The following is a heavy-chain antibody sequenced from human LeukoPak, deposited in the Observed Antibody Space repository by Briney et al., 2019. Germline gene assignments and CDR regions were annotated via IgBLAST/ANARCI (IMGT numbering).Heavy chain of an antibody. Sequence: GGSLRLSCAASGFTFSNYWMSWVRHPPGKGLEWVANIKEDGSEKYYVDSVKGRFTISIDNAKNSLYLQMNSLRAEDTAVYYCARADSSGRIFDYWGQGTLVIVSS. D-gene: IGHD6-19*01. J-gene: IGHJ4*02. CDR3: ARADSSGRIFDY. V-gene: IGHV3-7*01. CDR2: IKEDGSEK. CDR1: GFTFSNYW.